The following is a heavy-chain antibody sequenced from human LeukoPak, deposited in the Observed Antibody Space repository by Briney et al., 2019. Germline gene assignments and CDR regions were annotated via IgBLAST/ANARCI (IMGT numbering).Heavy chain of an antibody. CDR3: ARDSVVPAAPDAFDI. D-gene: IGHD2-2*01. Sequence: GASVKVSCKASGYTFTGYHMHWVRQAPGQGLEWMGWINPNTGDTNYAQKFQGRVTMTRDTSISAAYMELSWLRSDDTAVYYCARDSVVPAAPDAFDIWGQGTMVTVSS. CDR2: INPNTGDT. J-gene: IGHJ3*02. CDR1: GYTFTGYH. V-gene: IGHV1-2*02.